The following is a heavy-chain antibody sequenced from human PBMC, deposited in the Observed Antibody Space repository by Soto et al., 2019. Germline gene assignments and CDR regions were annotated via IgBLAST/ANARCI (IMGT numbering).Heavy chain of an antibody. J-gene: IGHJ5*02. Sequence: QVRLQESGPGLVKPSETLSLTCSDSGAALNSGNYYWSWNRQVPGKGLEWIGHIYVPGAVDYNPALRDRITISQDTSERQFSLNLRLVTAADTAVYYCARLRIATNNYKWFDPWGQGTLVTVSS. CDR3: ARLRIATNNYKWFDP. CDR2: IYVPGAV. D-gene: IGHD2-21*01. CDR1: GAALNSGNYY. V-gene: IGHV4-31*03.